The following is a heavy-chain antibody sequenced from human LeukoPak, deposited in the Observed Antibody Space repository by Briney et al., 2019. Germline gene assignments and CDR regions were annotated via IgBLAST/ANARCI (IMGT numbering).Heavy chain of an antibody. CDR1: GNYW. Sequence: GGSLRLSCAASGNYWMHWVRQAPGKGLEWVAVISYDGSNKYYADSVKGRFTISRDNSKNTLYLQMNSLRAEDTAVYYCATSRSEGFNWGQGTLVTVSS. CDR2: ISYDGSNK. CDR3: ATSRSEGFN. V-gene: IGHV3-30-3*01. D-gene: IGHD2-15*01. J-gene: IGHJ4*02.